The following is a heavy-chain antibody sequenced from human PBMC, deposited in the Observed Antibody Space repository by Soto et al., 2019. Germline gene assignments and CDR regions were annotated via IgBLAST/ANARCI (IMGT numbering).Heavy chain of an antibody. CDR1: GCSISTSDYY. Sequence: QVQLQESGPGLVKPSQTLALTCNVSGCSISTSDYYWSWIRQHPEKGLEWLGYVFHSGDTFYNPSRTSRVVISVDTSKNQFSLKLTSVTAADAAVYYCARVPRKTRVWYFDLWGSGTLVTVSS. CDR2: VFHSGDT. J-gene: IGHJ2*01. V-gene: IGHV4-31*03. CDR3: ARVPRKTRVWYFDL.